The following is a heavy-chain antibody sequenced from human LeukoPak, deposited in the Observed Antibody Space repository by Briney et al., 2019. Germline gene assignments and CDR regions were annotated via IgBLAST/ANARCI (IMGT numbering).Heavy chain of an antibody. CDR1: GYRFTGYF. CDR2: INPNSGAT. CDR3: ARSSVTPISYWCVDL. Sequence: ASVKVSCKASGYRFTGYFMHWVRQAPGQGLEWVGRINPNSGATNYAQKFQGRVTMTRDTSISTAYMEMSSMIADDPAAFYCARSSVTPISYWCVDLWGRGTMVTVSS. J-gene: IGHJ2*01. V-gene: IGHV1-2*06. D-gene: IGHD5-12*01.